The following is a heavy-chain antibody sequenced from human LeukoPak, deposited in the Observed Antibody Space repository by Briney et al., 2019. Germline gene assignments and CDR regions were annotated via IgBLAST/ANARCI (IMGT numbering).Heavy chain of an antibody. J-gene: IGHJ4*02. D-gene: IGHD6-19*01. V-gene: IGHV3-21*01. CDR2: ISSSSSYI. CDR3: ARDLGSGWYGGDFDY. Sequence: GGSLRLSCAASGFTFSSYSMNWVRQAPGKGLEWVSSISSSSSYIYYADSVKSRFTISRDNAKNSLYLQMNSLRAEDTAVYYCARDLGSGWYGGDFDYWGQGTLVTVSS. CDR1: GFTFSSYS.